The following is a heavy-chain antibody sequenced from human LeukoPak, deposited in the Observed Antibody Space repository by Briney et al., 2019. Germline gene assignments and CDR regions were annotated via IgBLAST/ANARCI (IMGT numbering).Heavy chain of an antibody. CDR3: ARRAGEYSHPYDY. CDR2: IYSDNT. D-gene: IGHD2-15*01. CDR1: GFTVSTNS. V-gene: IGHV3-53*01. J-gene: IGHJ4*02. Sequence: GGSLRLSCTVSGFTVSTNSMSWVRQAPGKGLEWVSFIYSDNTHYSDSVKGRFTISRDNSKNTLYLQMNSLRAEDTAIYYCARRAGEYSHPYDYWGQGTLVTVSS.